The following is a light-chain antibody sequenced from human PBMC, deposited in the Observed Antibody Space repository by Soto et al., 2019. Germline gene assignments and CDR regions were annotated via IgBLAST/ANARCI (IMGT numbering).Light chain of an antibody. CDR2: DAS. J-gene: IGKJ1*01. V-gene: IGKV1-5*01. Sequence: DIQMTQSPSTLSASVGDRVSITCRASQSISSWLAWYQQKPGKAPKLLIFDASSLESGVPSRFSGSGSGTEFTLTISSLQPDDFAIYYCLQDYNYPRTFGQGTKVEIK. CDR3: LQDYNYPRT. CDR1: QSISSW.